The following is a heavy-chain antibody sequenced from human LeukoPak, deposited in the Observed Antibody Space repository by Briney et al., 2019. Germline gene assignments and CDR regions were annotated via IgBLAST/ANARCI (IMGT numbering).Heavy chain of an antibody. CDR2: ISYDGSNK. CDR3: ARDGYCSGGSCYSVAFGMDV. V-gene: IGHV3-30-3*01. Sequence: PGRPLRLSCAASGFTFSSYAMHWVRQAPGKGLEWVAVISYDGSNKYYADSVKGRFTISRDNSKNTLYLQMNSLRAEDTAVYYCARDGYCSGGSCYSVAFGMDVWGQGTTVTVSS. J-gene: IGHJ6*02. D-gene: IGHD2-15*01. CDR1: GFTFSSYA.